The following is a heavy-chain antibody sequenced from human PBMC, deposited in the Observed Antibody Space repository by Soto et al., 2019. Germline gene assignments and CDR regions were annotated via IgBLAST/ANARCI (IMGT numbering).Heavy chain of an antibody. Sequence: HLVQSGPEVKKPGASITVSCKTSGDTFTNFGLSWVRQAPGQGLEWMGWIATYNSNRNYAQKFQGRFNLTTDTSTSTAYMELKSLRYDDTAVYYCATVLRGVVNWFDPWGQGTLVTVSS. V-gene: IGHV1-18*01. J-gene: IGHJ5*02. CDR2: IATYNSNR. D-gene: IGHD3-10*01. CDR3: ATVLRGVVNWFDP. CDR1: GDTFTNFG.